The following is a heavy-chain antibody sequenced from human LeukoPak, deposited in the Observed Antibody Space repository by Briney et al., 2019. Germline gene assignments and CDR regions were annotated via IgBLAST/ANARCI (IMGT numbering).Heavy chain of an antibody. CDR3: AYSCGWFTKHFDY. Sequence: PGGSLRLSCAASGFTFSIYSMNWVRQAPGKGLEWVSYISSSSSTIYYADSVKGRFTISRDNAKNSLYLQMNSLRAEDTAVYYCAYSCGWFTKHFDYWGQGTLVTVSS. CDR2: ISSSSSTI. V-gene: IGHV3-48*01. J-gene: IGHJ4*02. CDR1: GFTFSIYS. D-gene: IGHD6-19*01.